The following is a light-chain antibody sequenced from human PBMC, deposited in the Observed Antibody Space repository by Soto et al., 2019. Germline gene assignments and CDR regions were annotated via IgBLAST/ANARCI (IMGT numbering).Light chain of an antibody. CDR1: SGDIGAFNH. J-gene: IGLJ3*02. CDR2: EVA. V-gene: IGLV2-14*01. CDR3: ASYTIKKSWV. Sequence: QSALTQPASVTGSPGQSITISCTGTSGDIGAFNHVSWYQQFPGTAPKLIIYEVANRPSGVSGRFSGSRSGNTASLTISGLQPEDEADYYCASYTIKKSWVFGGGTKLTVL.